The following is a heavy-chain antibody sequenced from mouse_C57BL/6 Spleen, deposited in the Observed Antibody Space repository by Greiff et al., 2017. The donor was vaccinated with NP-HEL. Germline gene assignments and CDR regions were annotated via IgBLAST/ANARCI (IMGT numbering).Heavy chain of an antibody. D-gene: IGHD2-1*01. CDR3: ARLGLIYYYFSY. Sequence: QVQLQQSGAELVRPGTSVKVSCKASGYAFTNYLIEWVKQRPGQGLEWIGVINPGSGGTNYNEKFKGKATLTADKSSSTAYMQLSSLTSEDSAVYFCARLGLIYYYFSYWGQGTLVTVSA. J-gene: IGHJ3*01. CDR2: INPGSGGT. V-gene: IGHV1-54*01. CDR1: GYAFTNYL.